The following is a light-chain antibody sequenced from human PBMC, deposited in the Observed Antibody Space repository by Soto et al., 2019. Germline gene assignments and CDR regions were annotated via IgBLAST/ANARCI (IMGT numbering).Light chain of an antibody. CDR3: QQYNTYWT. Sequence: DIKMTQSPSTLSASVGDRVTITCRASQSISSWLAWYQQKPGKAPKLLIYKASILESGVPSRFSGSGSGTEFTLTTSSLQPDDFATYYCQQYNTYWTFGQGTKVEIK. CDR2: KAS. V-gene: IGKV1-5*03. J-gene: IGKJ1*01. CDR1: QSISSW.